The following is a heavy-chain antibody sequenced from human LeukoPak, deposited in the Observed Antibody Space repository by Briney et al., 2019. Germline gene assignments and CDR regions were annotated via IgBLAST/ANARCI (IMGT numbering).Heavy chain of an antibody. D-gene: IGHD5-12*01. Sequence: SETLSLTCTVSGGSISSYYWSWIRQPPGKGLEWIGYIYYSGSTNYNPSLKSRVTISVDTSKKQFSLKLNSVTAADTAVYYCARDGGSGYDPADFQHWGQGTLVTVSS. CDR3: ARDGGSGYDPADFQH. CDR1: GGSISSYY. V-gene: IGHV4-59*01. CDR2: IYYSGST. J-gene: IGHJ1*01.